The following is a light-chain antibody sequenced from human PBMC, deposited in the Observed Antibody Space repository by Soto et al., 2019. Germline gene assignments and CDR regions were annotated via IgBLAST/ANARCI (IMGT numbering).Light chain of an antibody. CDR3: YSWDASLSGYV. CDR1: SSNIGSNY. Sequence: QSVPTQPPAASGTPGQGVTISCSGSSSNIGSNYVYWYQQLPGTAHNLLIYNTIQRPSGVHHRFSASKSGTSASLAIRGLRSDDEADYYCYSWDASLSGYVFGAGTKATVL. J-gene: IGLJ1*01. V-gene: IGLV1-47*02. CDR2: NTI.